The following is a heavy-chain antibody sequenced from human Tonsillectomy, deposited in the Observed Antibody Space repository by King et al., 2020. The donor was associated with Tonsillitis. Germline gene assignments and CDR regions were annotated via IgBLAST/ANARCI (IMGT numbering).Heavy chain of an antibody. V-gene: IGHV3-23*04. Sequence: VQLVESGGGLVQPGGSLRLSCAASGFTFSSYAMSWVRQAPGKGREWVSAIGGRGGSKYYADSVKGRFTISRDNSKNTLYLQMNRRRAEDTAVYYCAKVHSHSSGCLDYWGQGTLVTVSS. CDR2: IGGRGGSK. J-gene: IGHJ4*02. CDR1: GFTFSSYA. CDR3: AKVHSHSSGCLDY. D-gene: IGHD6-19*01.